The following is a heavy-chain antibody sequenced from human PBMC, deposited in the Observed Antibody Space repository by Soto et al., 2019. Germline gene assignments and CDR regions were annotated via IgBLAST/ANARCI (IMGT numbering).Heavy chain of an antibody. V-gene: IGHV3-23*01. D-gene: IGHD6-13*01. Sequence: QLGGSLRLSCAASGFTFSSYAMSWVRQAPGKGLEWVSAISGSGGSTYYADSVKGRFTIARDNSKNTLYLQMNSLRAEDTAVYYCAKDSGYSSSWYSYYYYMDVWGKGTTVTVSS. CDR1: GFTFSSYA. CDR2: ISGSGGST. CDR3: AKDSGYSSSWYSYYYYMDV. J-gene: IGHJ6*03.